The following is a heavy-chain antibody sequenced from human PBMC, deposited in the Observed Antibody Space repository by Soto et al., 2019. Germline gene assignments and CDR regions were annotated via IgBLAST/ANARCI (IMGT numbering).Heavy chain of an antibody. Sequence: QVQLVQSGAEVKKPGSSVKVSCKASGGTFSSYTISWVRQAPGQGLEWMGRIIPILGIANYAQKFQGRVTITADKSTSTAYMELSSLRSEDTDVYYCARARNYCSSTSCYERHFDYWGQGTLVTVSS. CDR2: IIPILGIA. D-gene: IGHD2-2*01. V-gene: IGHV1-69*02. J-gene: IGHJ4*02. CDR3: ARARNYCSSTSCYERHFDY. CDR1: GGTFSSYT.